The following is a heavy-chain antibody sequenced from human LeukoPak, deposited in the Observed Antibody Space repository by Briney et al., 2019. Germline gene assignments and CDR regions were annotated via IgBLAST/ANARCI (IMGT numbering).Heavy chain of an antibody. V-gene: IGHV1-18*01. J-gene: IGHJ4*02. Sequence: ASVKVSCKTSGYTFTIYGISWVRQAPGQGLEWMGLISAYGNTNYAQNLQGRVTMTADTSTSTAYMELRSLRSDDTAVYYCARGIIGYYFDYWGQGTLVTVSS. D-gene: IGHD2-15*01. CDR3: ARGIIGYYFDY. CDR2: ISAYGNT. CDR1: GYTFTIYG.